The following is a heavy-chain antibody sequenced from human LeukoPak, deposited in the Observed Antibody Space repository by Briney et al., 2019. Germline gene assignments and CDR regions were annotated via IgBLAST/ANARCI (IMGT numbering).Heavy chain of an antibody. D-gene: IGHD1-1*01. CDR2: ISSSSSSI. V-gene: IGHV3-48*04. Sequence: GGSLRLSCAASGITLSSYSMNWVRQAPGQGLEWVSYISSSSSSIYHADSVKGRFTISRDNAKNSLYLQMNSLRAEDTAVYYCARRGSSNNWYSNGMDVWGQGTTVTVSS. J-gene: IGHJ6*02. CDR1: GITLSSYS. CDR3: ARRGSSNNWYSNGMDV.